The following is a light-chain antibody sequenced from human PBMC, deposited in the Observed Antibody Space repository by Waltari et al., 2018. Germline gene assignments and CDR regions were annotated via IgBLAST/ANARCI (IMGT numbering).Light chain of an antibody. CDR1: NSDVAIYNY. CDR2: DVS. J-gene: IGLJ3*02. CDR3: ISYSDTNTWV. V-gene: IGLV2-14*03. Sequence: QSALTQPASVSGSPGQSITISCTGTNSDVAIYNYVSWYQQHPGKAPQLRIYDVSKWPSGVSNRFSGSKSGNTASLTISGLQPDDEADYYCISYSDTNTWVFGGGTKVTVL.